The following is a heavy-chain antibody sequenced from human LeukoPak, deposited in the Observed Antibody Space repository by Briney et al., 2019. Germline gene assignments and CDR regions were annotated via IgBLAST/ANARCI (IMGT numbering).Heavy chain of an antibody. D-gene: IGHD2-2*01. CDR2: IKQGGSEK. Sequence: GGSLRLSCAASGFTFSSYWMSWVRQAPGKGLEWVGNIKQGGSEKYYVDSVKGRFTISRDNAKNSLYLQMNSLRAEDSAVYYCARVSAYFDYWGQGALVTVSS. CDR1: GFTFSSYW. CDR3: ARVSAYFDY. V-gene: IGHV3-7*04. J-gene: IGHJ4*02.